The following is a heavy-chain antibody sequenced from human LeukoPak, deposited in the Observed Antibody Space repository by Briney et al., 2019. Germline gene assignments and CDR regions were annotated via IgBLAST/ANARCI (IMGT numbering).Heavy chain of an antibody. CDR2: IRYDGSNK. J-gene: IGHJ4*02. CDR3: ANAPLGRCSRAICYYFDS. D-gene: IGHD2-15*01. Sequence: GGSLRLSCAASVSTFSSDGMHWVRQAPGKGLEWVAFIRYDGSNKYYADSVKGRFPISRDNSKITLYLQMNNLRDEEAAVYYCANAPLGRCSRAICYYFDSWGEGTLVTVSA. CDR1: VSTFSSDG. V-gene: IGHV3-30*02.